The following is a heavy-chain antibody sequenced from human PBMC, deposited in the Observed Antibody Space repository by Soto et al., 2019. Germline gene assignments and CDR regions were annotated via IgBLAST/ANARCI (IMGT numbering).Heavy chain of an antibody. D-gene: IGHD6-19*01. V-gene: IGHV4-34*01. CDR3: ARDVARIAVAGRWFDP. J-gene: IGHJ5*02. Sequence: SETLSLTCAVYGGSFSGYYWSWIRQPPGKGLEWIGEINHSGSTNYNPSLKSRVTISVDTSKNQFSLKLSSVTAADTAVYYCARDVARIAVAGRWFDPWGQGTLVTVSS. CDR1: GGSFSGYY. CDR2: INHSGST.